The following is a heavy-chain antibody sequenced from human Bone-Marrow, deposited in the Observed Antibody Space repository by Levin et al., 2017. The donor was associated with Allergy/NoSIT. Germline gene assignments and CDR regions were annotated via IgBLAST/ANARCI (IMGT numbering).Heavy chain of an antibody. D-gene: IGHD5-12*01. CDR2: ITSSSSYI. Sequence: RPGGSLRLSCAASGFTFSIYSMNWVRQAPGKGLNWVSSITSSSSYIYYTDSVKGRFTITRDNAKNSLYLQMSSLRVEDTAVYYCARGLEYSGLPWGQGTLVTVSS. J-gene: IGHJ5*02. CDR1: GFTFSIYS. V-gene: IGHV3-21*01. CDR3: ARGLEYSGLP.